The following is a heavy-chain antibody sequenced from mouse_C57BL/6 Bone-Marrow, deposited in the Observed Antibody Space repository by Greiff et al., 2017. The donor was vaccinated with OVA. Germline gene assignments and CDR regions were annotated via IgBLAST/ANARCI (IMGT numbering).Heavy chain of an antibody. CDR3: ARRRWLAMDY. CDR1: GYAFTNYL. Sequence: VQRVESGAELVRPGTSVKVSCKASGYAFTNYLIEWVKQRPGQGLEWIGVINPGSGGTNYNEKFKGKATLTADKSSSTAYMQLSSLTSEDSAVYFCARRRWLAMDYWGQGTSVTVSS. CDR2: INPGSGGT. V-gene: IGHV1-54*01. J-gene: IGHJ4*01. D-gene: IGHD2-3*01.